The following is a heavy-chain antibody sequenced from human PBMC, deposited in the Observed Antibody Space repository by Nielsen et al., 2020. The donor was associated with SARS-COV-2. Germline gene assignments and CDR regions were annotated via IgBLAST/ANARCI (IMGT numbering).Heavy chain of an antibody. CDR2: ISSGGTI. V-gene: IGHV3-48*01. CDR3: ARNRGEIDY. J-gene: IGHJ4*01. Sequence: GGSLRLSCAASGFAFSGYSMNWVRQAPGKGLERISYISSGGTIYYADSVKGRFTISRDNAKNSLYLQMSSLRAEDTAVYYCARNRGEIDYWGQGTLVTVSS. D-gene: IGHD3-16*01. CDR1: GFAFSGYS.